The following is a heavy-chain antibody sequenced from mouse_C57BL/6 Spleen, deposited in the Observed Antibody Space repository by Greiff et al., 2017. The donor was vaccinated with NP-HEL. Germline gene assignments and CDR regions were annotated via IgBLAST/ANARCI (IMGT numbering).Heavy chain of an antibody. D-gene: IGHD1-1*01. CDR1: GYTFTSYW. Sequence: VQLQQPGAELVKPGASVKMSCKASGYTFTSYWITWVKQRPGQGLEWIGDIYPGSGSTNYNEKFKSKATLTVDTSSSTAYMQLSSLTSEDSAVYYCARDYYGSSFRDYYAMDYWGQGTSVTVSS. CDR3: ARDYYGSSFRDYYAMDY. V-gene: IGHV1-55*01. CDR2: IYPGSGST. J-gene: IGHJ4*01.